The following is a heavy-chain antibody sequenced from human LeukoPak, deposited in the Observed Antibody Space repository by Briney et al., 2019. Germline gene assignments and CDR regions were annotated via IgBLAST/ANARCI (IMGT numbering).Heavy chain of an antibody. CDR3: ARETTLGAFDY. Sequence: PSQTLSLTCTVSGGSISSGGYYWSWIRQPAGKGLEWIGRIYTSGSTNYNPSLKSRVTMSVDTSKNQFSLKLSSVTAADSALFYCARETTLGAFDYWGQGTLVTVSS. CDR1: GGSISSGGYY. D-gene: IGHD1-14*01. J-gene: IGHJ4*02. CDR2: IYTSGST. V-gene: IGHV4-61*02.